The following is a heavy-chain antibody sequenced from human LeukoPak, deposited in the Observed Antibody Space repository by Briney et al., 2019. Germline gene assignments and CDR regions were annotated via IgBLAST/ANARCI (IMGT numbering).Heavy chain of an antibody. CDR3: ARERGGSYYLGAFDI. J-gene: IGHJ3*02. CDR1: GFTFSSYE. V-gene: IGHV3-48*03. CDR2: ISSSGSTI. D-gene: IGHD1-26*01. Sequence: GGSLRLSCAASGFTFSSYEMNWVRQAPGKGLEWVSYISSSGSTIYYADSVKGRFTISRDNAKNSLYLQMNSLRAEDTAVYYCARERGGSYYLGAFDIWGQGTMVTVSS.